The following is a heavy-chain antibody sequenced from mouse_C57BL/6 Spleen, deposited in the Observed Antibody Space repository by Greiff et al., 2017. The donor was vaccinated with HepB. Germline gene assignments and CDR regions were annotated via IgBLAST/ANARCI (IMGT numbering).Heavy chain of an antibody. CDR1: GYTFTDYA. J-gene: IGHJ4*01. Sequence: QVQLQQSGPELVRPGVSVKISCKGSGYTFTDYAMHWVKQSHAKSLEWIGVISTYYGDASYNQKFKDQATMTVDKSSSTASMELARLTAEDSAVYYCARTVYYGSSYCDAMDYWGQGTSVTVSS. V-gene: IGHV1-67*01. CDR3: ARTVYYGSSYCDAMDY. D-gene: IGHD1-1*01. CDR2: ISTYYGDA.